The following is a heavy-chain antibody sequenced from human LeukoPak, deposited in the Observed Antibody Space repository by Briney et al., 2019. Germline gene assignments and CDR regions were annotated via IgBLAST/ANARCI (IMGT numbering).Heavy chain of an antibody. V-gene: IGHV5-51*01. Sequence: GESLKISCKGSGYSFDSQWIGWVRQMPGKGLEWMGIIYPGDSDTKYSPSFEGQVTMSADKSISTACLQWRSLKASDTAIYYCARHDGSGPFDYWGQGTLVTVSS. CDR2: IYPGDSDT. CDR1: GYSFDSQW. CDR3: ARHDGSGPFDY. D-gene: IGHD1-1*01. J-gene: IGHJ4*02.